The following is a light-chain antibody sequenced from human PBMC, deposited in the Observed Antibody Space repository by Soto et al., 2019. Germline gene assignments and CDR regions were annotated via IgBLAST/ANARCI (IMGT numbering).Light chain of an antibody. J-gene: IGKJ1*01. V-gene: IGKV1-8*01. CDR1: QGISSY. CDR3: QLYYSYPRT. Sequence: AIRMTQSPSSLSASTGDRVTITCRASQGISSYLAWYQQKPGKAPKLLIYAAYNLQSGVPSRFSGSGSGTDFTLTISCLQSEDFATYYCQLYYSYPRTFGQGTKVEIK. CDR2: AAY.